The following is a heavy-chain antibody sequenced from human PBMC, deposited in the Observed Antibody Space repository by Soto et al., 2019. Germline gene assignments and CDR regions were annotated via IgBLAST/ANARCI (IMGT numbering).Heavy chain of an antibody. CDR3: ARVPAAIVYPPENYYFDY. CDR2: INAGNGNT. J-gene: IGHJ4*02. D-gene: IGHD2-2*01. V-gene: IGHV1-3*01. Sequence: GASVKVSCKASGYTFTSYAMHWVRQAPGQRLEWMGWINAGNGNTKYSQKFQGRVTITRNTSVSTAYMELSSLRSEDTAVYYCARVPAAIVYPPENYYFDYWGQGSLVTVSS. CDR1: GYTFTSYA.